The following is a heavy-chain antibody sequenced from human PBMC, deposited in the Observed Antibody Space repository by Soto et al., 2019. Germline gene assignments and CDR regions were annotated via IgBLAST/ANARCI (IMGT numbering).Heavy chain of an antibody. V-gene: IGHV1-2*04. CDR3: ARDMDYYYYLDV. Sequence: ASVKVSCKASGYTFTGYYMHWVRQAPGQGLEWMGWINPNSGGTNYAQKFQGWVTMTADTSTSTAYMELSRLRSEDTAVYYCARDMDYYYYLDVWGKGTTVTVSS. CDR1: GYTFTGYY. CDR2: INPNSGGT. J-gene: IGHJ6*03.